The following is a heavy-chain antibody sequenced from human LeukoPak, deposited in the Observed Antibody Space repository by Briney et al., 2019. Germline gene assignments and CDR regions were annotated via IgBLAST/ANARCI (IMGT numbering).Heavy chain of an antibody. CDR2: ISSRSSFT. Sequence: GGSLRLSCAASGFTFNDYYMSWIRQAPGKGLEWVSYISSRSSFTNYADSVKGRFTISRDNAKNSLYLQMNSLRAEDTAVYYCARDGQYSSGWYKGGMDVWSKGTTVTVSS. CDR3: ARDGQYSSGWYKGGMDV. CDR1: GFTFNDYY. V-gene: IGHV3-11*06. J-gene: IGHJ6*04. D-gene: IGHD6-19*01.